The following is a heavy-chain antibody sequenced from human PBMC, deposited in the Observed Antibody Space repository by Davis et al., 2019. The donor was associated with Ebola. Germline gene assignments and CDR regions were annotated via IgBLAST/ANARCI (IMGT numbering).Heavy chain of an antibody. CDR3: ARHVNGDFWYFDL. D-gene: IGHD4-17*01. CDR2: IYRDERT. CDR1: GFTFSDYY. Sequence: GESLKISCAASGFTFSDYYMSWVRQAPGKGLEWVSVIYRDERTYYADSVKGRFTVSRDNSENMLYLQMSTLRAEDTAVYYCARHVNGDFWYFDLWGRGTRVTVSS. J-gene: IGHJ2*01. V-gene: IGHV3-66*04.